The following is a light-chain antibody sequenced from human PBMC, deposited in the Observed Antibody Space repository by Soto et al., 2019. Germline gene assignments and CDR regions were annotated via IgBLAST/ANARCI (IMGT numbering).Light chain of an antibody. CDR3: QQHSSWPLT. J-gene: IGKJ4*01. Sequence: EIVMTQSPATLSVSPGERATLSCRASQSVINSNLAWYQQKLGLAPRLLIYDVSTRATGVPPGFSGSGSGTEFTLTISSLQSEDFAVYCCQQHSSWPLTFGGGTKVEIK. CDR2: DVS. CDR1: QSVINSN. V-gene: IGKV3-15*01.